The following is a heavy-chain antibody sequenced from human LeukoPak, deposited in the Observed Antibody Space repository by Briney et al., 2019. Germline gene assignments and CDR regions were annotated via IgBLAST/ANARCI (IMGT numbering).Heavy chain of an antibody. Sequence: GGSLRLSCAASGFTFSSYSMNWVRQAPGKGLEWVSSISSSSSYIYYADSVKGRFTISRDNAKNSLYLQMNSLRAEDTAVYYCARDDPSPAYSSGWPYFDYWGQGTLVTVSS. J-gene: IGHJ4*02. V-gene: IGHV3-21*01. CDR1: GFTFSSYS. D-gene: IGHD6-19*01. CDR3: ARDDPSPAYSSGWPYFDY. CDR2: ISSSSSYI.